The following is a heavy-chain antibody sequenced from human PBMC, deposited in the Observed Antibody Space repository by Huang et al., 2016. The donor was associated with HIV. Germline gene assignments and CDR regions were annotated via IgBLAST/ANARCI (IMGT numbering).Heavy chain of an antibody. D-gene: IGHD2-15*01. J-gene: IGHJ4*02. V-gene: IGHV4-39*01. CDR1: GGSISSSSYY. CDR2: IYYSGST. CDR3: ARRGGRKLGEIDY. Sequence: QLQLQESGPGLVKPSETLSLTCTVSGGSISSSSYYWGWLRQPPGKGLGWIGSIYYSGSTYYHPSLKSLVTISVDTSKNQFSLKLSSVTAADTAVYYCARRGGRKLGEIDYWGQGTLVTVSS.